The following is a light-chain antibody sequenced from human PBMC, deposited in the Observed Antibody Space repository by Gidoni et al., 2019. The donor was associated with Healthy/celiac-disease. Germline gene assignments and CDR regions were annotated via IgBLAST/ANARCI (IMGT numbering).Light chain of an antibody. V-gene: IGKV1-39*01. CDR2: AAS. J-gene: IGKJ4*01. CDR3: QQSYSTLALT. Sequence: DIQMTQSPSSLSASVGDRVTITCRASQSISSYLKWYQQKPGKDPKLLLYAASSLQSGVPSRFSGSGAGTDFTLTISSLQPEDYATYYCQQSYSTLALTFGEGTKVEIK. CDR1: QSISSY.